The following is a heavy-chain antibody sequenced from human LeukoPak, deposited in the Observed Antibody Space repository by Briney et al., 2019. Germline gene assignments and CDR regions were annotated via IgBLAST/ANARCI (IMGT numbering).Heavy chain of an antibody. D-gene: IGHD6-19*01. CDR1: GFTLSSYW. CDR3: ARGYSSGLHFDY. CDR2: IKSDGSGT. Sequence: GGSLRLFCAASGFTLSSYWMHWVRQVPGKGLVWVSRIKSDGSGTRYADSVKGRFTISRDNAKNTLYLQMNSLRAEDTAVYYCARGYSSGLHFDYWGQGTLVTVSS. J-gene: IGHJ4*02. V-gene: IGHV3-74*01.